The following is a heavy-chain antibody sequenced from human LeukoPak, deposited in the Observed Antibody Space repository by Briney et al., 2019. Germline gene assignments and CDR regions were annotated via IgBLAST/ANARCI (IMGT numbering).Heavy chain of an antibody. J-gene: IGHJ4*02. Sequence: PGGSLRLSCAASGFTFSWYWMTWVRQAPGKGLEWVANIKQDGSEKHYVDSVKGRFTISRDNAKNSLYLQMNSLRAEDTALYYCARDYGQWELLRWGDFDYWGQGTLVTVSS. CDR1: GFTFSWYW. CDR3: ARDYGQWELLRWGDFDY. CDR2: IKQDGSEK. V-gene: IGHV3-7*03. D-gene: IGHD1-26*01.